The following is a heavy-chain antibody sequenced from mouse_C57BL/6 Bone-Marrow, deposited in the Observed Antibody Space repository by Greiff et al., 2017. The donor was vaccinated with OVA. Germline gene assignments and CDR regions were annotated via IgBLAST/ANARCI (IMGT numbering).Heavy chain of an antibody. J-gene: IGHJ4*01. CDR3: AREGTTGGMDY. D-gene: IGHD1-1*01. Sequence: QVQLQQSGAELARPGASVKMSCKASGYTFTSYTMHWVKQRPGQGLEWIGYINPSSGYTKYNQKFKDKATLTADKSSSTAYMQLSSLTSEDAAVDYCAREGTTGGMDYWGQGTSVTVSS. CDR2: INPSSGYT. CDR1: GYTFTSYT. V-gene: IGHV1-4*01.